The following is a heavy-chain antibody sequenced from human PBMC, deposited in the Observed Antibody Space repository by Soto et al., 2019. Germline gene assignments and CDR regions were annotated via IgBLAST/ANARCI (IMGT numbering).Heavy chain of an antibody. D-gene: IGHD2-15*01. CDR3: ARGWPAVYYYYGMDV. V-gene: IGHV4-30-4*01. Sequence: SETLSLTCTVSGGSISSGDYYWNWIRQPPGKGLEWIGYIYYSGSTYYNASLKSRVTISIDTSKNQFSLKLSSVTAADTAVYYCARGWPAVYYYYGMDVWGQGTTVTVS. CDR1: GGSISSGDYY. CDR2: IYYSGST. J-gene: IGHJ6*02.